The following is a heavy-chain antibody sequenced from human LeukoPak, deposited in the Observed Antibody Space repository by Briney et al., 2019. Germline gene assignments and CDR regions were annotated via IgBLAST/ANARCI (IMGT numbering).Heavy chain of an antibody. D-gene: IGHD3-22*01. J-gene: IGHJ3*02. CDR3: ARAEGAADSSGYFAFIGAGLGDI. CDR1: GGSISSSSYY. Sequence: SETLSLTCTVSGGSISSSSYYWGWIRQPPGKGLEWIGSIYYSGSTYYNPSLKSRVTISVDTSKNQFSLKLSSVTAADTAVYYCARAEGAADSSGYFAFIGAGLGDIWGQGTMVTVSS. CDR2: IYYSGST. V-gene: IGHV4-39*07.